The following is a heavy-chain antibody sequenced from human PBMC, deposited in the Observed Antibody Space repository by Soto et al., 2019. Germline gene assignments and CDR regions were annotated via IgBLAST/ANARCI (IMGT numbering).Heavy chain of an antibody. Sequence: QVQLQQWGAGLLKPSETLSLTCAVYGWSFMGYYWSWIRQPPRKTLDWLGEINHSGSTNYKPSLNSRVTISVDMSKNQFSLKLSSVTAADTAVYYCARGGRQQLIPTPISYKIDYWGQGTLVTVSS. CDR3: ARGGRQQLIPTPISYKIDY. D-gene: IGHD6-13*01. J-gene: IGHJ4*02. CDR2: INHSGST. V-gene: IGHV4-34*01. CDR1: GWSFMGYY.